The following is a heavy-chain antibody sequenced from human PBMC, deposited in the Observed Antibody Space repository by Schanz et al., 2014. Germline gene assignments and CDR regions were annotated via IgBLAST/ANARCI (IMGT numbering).Heavy chain of an antibody. D-gene: IGHD2-15*01. V-gene: IGHV1-8*01. CDR3: VRLLPMLLSIPALRAAHLQKY. CDR1: GFNFNNYD. J-gene: IGHJ4*01. CDR2: MNPKTGNT. Sequence: SVKVSCTASGFNFNNYDINWVRQATGQWLEWMGWMNPKTGNTDHAQKFQGRVSMMWDTSTSTAYLELSILRSYYSGVYYRVRLLPMLLSIPALRAAHLQKYW.